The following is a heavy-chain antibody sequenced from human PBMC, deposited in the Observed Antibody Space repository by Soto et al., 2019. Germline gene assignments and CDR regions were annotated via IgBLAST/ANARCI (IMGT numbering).Heavy chain of an antibody. D-gene: IGHD1-26*01. CDR2: IYYSGST. CDR1: GGSISSYY. Sequence: QVQLQESGPGLVKPSETLSLTCTVSGGSISSYYWSWIRQPPGKGLEWIGYIYYSGSTNYNPSLKSLVTISVDTSKNQFSLNLSSVTAADTAVYYCARELFGRSVWFDPWGQGTLGTVSS. J-gene: IGHJ5*02. CDR3: ARELFGRSVWFDP. V-gene: IGHV4-59*01.